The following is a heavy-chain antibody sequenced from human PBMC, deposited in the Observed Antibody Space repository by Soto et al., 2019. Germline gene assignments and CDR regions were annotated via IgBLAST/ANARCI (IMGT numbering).Heavy chain of an antibody. Sequence: SETLSLTCTVSGGSVSSGSYYWSWIRQPPGKGLEWIGYIYYSGSTNYNPSLKSRVTISVDTSKNQFSLKLSSVTAADTAAYYCARVFTMVRGVIEFGWFDPWGQGTLVTVSS. CDR1: GGSVSSGSYY. J-gene: IGHJ5*02. D-gene: IGHD3-10*01. V-gene: IGHV4-61*01. CDR3: ARVFTMVRGVIEFGWFDP. CDR2: IYYSGST.